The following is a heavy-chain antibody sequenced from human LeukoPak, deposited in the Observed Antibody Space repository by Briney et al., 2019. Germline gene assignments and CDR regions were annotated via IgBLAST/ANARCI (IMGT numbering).Heavy chain of an antibody. CDR3: ARGPDLHGSGSYNGLWY. CDR2: IYYSGST. V-gene: IGHV4-59*12. CDR1: GGSISSYY. Sequence: SETLSLTCTVSGGSISSYYWSWIRQPPGKGLEWIGYIYYSGSTNYNPSLKSRVTISVDTSKNQFSLKLSSVTAADTAVYYCARGPDLHGSGSYNGLWYWGQGTLVTVSS. D-gene: IGHD3-10*01. J-gene: IGHJ4*02.